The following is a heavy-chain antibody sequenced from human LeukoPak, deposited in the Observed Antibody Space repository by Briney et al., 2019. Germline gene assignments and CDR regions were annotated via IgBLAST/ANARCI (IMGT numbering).Heavy chain of an antibody. Sequence: ASVKVSCKASGYTFTGYYMHWVRQAPGQGLEWMGWINPNSGGTNYAQKFQGRVTMTRDTSISTAYMELSRLRSDDTAVYYCARAPLGDYDFWSGYYQDEVYSWFDPWGQGTLVTVSS. V-gene: IGHV1-2*02. D-gene: IGHD3-3*01. CDR2: INPNSGGT. CDR3: ARAPLGDYDFWSGYYQDEVYSWFDP. J-gene: IGHJ5*02. CDR1: GYTFTGYY.